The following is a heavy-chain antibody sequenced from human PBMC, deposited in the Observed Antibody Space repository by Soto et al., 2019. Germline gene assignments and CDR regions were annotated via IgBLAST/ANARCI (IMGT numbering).Heavy chain of an antibody. Sequence: QVQLVQSGAEVKKPGSSVKVSCKASGGTFSSYAISWVRQAPGQGLEWMGGIIPIFGTANYAQKFQGRVTFTADESTSTAYMELSSLRSEDTAVYYCARGPVVPAALFYYFDYWGQGTLVTVSS. D-gene: IGHD2-2*01. CDR2: IIPIFGTA. J-gene: IGHJ4*02. V-gene: IGHV1-69*01. CDR3: ARGPVVPAALFYYFDY. CDR1: GGTFSSYA.